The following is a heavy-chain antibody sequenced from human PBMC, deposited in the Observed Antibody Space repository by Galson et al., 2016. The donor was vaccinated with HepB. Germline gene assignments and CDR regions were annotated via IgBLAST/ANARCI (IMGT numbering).Heavy chain of an antibody. D-gene: IGHD3-10*01. CDR3: ARRTYYGSGSLPYYYGMDV. J-gene: IGHJ6*02. Sequence: SLRLSCAASGFIFSTYFMHWVRQAPGKGLEWVAVISFDAPKMYYADSVKGRFTISRDNSKNTLYLQMDSLIAGDTGVYYCARRTYYGSGSLPYYYGMDVWGQGTTVTVSS. CDR2: ISFDAPKM. CDR1: GFIFSTYF. V-gene: IGHV3-30*04.